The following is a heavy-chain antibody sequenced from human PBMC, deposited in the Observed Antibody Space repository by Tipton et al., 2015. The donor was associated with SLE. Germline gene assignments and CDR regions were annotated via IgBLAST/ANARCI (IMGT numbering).Heavy chain of an antibody. CDR1: GDSVSSNSAA. CDR3: ARDPDASGSPYYFDY. CDR2: THYRSKWYN. Sequence: LRLSCAISGDSVSSNSAAWNWIRQSPSRGLEWLGRTHYRSKWYNDYAVSVKSRITINPDTSKNQFSLQLNSVTPEDTAVYYCARDPDASGSPYYFDYWGQGTLVTVSS. D-gene: IGHD1-26*01. V-gene: IGHV6-1*01. J-gene: IGHJ4*02.